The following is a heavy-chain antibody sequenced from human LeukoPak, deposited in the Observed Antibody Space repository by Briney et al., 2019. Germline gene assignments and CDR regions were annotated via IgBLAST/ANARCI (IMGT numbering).Heavy chain of an antibody. CDR1: GGSISSGGHY. J-gene: IGHJ5*02. CDR2: INYSGST. V-gene: IGHV4-31*03. D-gene: IGHD6-19*01. CDR3: ARQRAQWLVTENWFDP. Sequence: PSQTLSLTCTVSGGSISSGGHYWSWIRQHPGKGLEWIGYINYSGSTYYNPSLKSRVTISVDTSQNQFSLKLSSVTAADTAVYYCARQRAQWLVTENWFDPWGQGTLVTVSS.